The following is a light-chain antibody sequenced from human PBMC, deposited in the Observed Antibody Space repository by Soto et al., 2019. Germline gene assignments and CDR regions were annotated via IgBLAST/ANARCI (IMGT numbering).Light chain of an antibody. CDR1: QSVSGY. CDR2: DAS. Sequence: EIVLTQSPATLSLSPGERATLSCRASQSVSGYLAWYQQKPGQAPRLLMYDASNRATGIPARFSGSGSGTDFPLTISSLEPEDFSVYYCQQRSNWPSTFGGGTKVEIK. CDR3: QQRSNWPST. J-gene: IGKJ4*01. V-gene: IGKV3-11*01.